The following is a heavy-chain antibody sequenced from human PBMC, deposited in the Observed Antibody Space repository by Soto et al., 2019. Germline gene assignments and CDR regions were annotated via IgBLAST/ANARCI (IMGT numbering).Heavy chain of an antibody. J-gene: IGHJ3*01. CDR3: SIRPDTAMAADAFDL. V-gene: IGHV5-51*01. CDR1: GYSVTSYW. D-gene: IGHD5-18*01. Sequence: DSLKSSCKGSGYSVTSYWIGWVRQMPGKGLEWMGIIYPGDSDARYSPSFQGQVTISADKSISTAYLQWSSLEASDTAMYYCSIRPDTAMAADAFDLWGHGTIVTVS. CDR2: IYPGDSDA.